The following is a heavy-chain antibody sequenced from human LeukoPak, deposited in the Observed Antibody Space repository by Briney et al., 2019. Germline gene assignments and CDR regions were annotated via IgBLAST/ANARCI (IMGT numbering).Heavy chain of an antibody. CDR2: ISYSGST. V-gene: IGHV4-59*12. Sequence: SETLSLTCTVSGGSISSYYWNWIRQPPGKGLEWIGYISYSGSTNYNPSLKSRVTMSIDTSNNQFSLRLRFVTAADTAVYYCARDSGTTGEVKFDPWGQGTLVTVSS. CDR1: GGSISSYY. J-gene: IGHJ5*02. CDR3: ARDSGTTGEVKFDP. D-gene: IGHD3-10*01.